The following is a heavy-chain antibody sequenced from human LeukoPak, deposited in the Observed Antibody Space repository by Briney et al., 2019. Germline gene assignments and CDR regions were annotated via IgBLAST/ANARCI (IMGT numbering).Heavy chain of an antibody. J-gene: IGHJ4*02. CDR3: ARHRGPAADFFCDY. V-gene: IGHV4-59*08. CDR2: IYYSGST. CDR1: GGSINSYY. D-gene: IGHD2-2*01. Sequence: SETLSLTCTVSGGSINSYYWSWIRQPPGKGLEWIGHIYYSGSTDYNPSLQSRVTISVDTSKNQFSLKLNSVTAADTAVYYCARHRGPAADFFCDYWGQGALVTVSS.